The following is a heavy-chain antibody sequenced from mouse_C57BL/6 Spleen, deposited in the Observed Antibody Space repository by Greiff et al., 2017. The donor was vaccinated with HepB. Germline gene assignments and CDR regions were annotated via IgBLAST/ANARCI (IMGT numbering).Heavy chain of an antibody. D-gene: IGHD2-4*01. J-gene: IGHJ4*01. Sequence: EVHVKQSGPELVKPGASVKISCKASGYSFTGYYMNWVKQSPEKSLEWIGEINPSTGGTTYNQKFKAKATLTVDKSSSTAYMQLKSLTSEDSAVYYCARGDYDYLYAMDYWGQGTSVTVSS. CDR2: INPSTGGT. V-gene: IGHV1-42*01. CDR3: ARGDYDYLYAMDY. CDR1: GYSFTGYY.